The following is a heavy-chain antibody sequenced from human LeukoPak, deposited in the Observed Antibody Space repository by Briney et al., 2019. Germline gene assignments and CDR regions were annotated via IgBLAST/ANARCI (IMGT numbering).Heavy chain of an antibody. V-gene: IGHV1-69*04. CDR2: IIPILGIA. CDR1: GGTFSSYA. D-gene: IGHD6-19*01. CDR3: AVSGNRWFDP. J-gene: IGHJ5*02. Sequence: SSVKVSCKASGGTFSSYALSWVRQAPGQGLEWMGRIIPILGIANYAQKFQGRVTITAVKSTSTAYMELSSLRSEYTAVYYCAVSGNRWFDPWGQGTLVTVSS.